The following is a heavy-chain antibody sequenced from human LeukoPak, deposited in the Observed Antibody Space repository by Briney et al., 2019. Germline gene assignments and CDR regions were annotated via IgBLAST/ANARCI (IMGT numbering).Heavy chain of an antibody. CDR1: ITLCRQS. V-gene: IGHV3-23*01. D-gene: IGHD1-26*01. CDR2: ITSRNV. CDR3: AKDLKKVGSSTWYFDL. J-gene: IGHJ2*01. Sequence: GSPRISWCAPGITLCRQSNKLVRPGSGEGLGLDPSITSRNVKYADSVRGCFTISRDNSKNTLYLQLDSLRVEDTALYYCAKDLKKVGSSTWYFDLWGRGTLVTVSS.